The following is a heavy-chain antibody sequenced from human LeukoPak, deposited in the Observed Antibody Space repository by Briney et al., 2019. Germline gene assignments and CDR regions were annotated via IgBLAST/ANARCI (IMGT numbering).Heavy chain of an antibody. CDR1: GDSVSINSAA. CDR3: ARANPSGTYSP. Sequence: SQTLSLTSAISGDSVSINSAAWNWIRQSRSRGLEWLGRTYYRSKWYNDYAVSVKSRITINPDTSKNQFSLQLNSVTPEDTAVYYCARANPSGTYSPWGQGTLVTVSS. V-gene: IGHV6-1*01. D-gene: IGHD3-10*01. CDR2: TYYRSKWYN. J-gene: IGHJ5*02.